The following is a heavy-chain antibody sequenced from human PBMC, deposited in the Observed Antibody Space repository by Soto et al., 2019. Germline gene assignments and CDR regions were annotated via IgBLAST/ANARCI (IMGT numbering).Heavy chain of an antibody. Sequence: QVQLVESGGGEVQPGTSLRLSCAASGFTFSRSPMHWVRQAPGKGLDWVGLISADGSSQHYADSVRGRFIISRDNFRSTVSLQMDSLRAEDTAVYYCGRPVVAGTPDNWGQGTLVSVSP. CDR1: GFTFSRSP. D-gene: IGHD2-15*01. J-gene: IGHJ4*02. CDR2: ISADGSSQ. CDR3: GRPVVAGTPDN. V-gene: IGHV3-30-3*01.